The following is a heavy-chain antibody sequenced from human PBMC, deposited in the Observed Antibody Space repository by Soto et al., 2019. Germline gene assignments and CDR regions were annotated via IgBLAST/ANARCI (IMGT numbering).Heavy chain of an antibody. CDR2: ISYDGSNK. J-gene: IGHJ6*02. CDR3: AKDMGRLHPNYGMDV. CDR1: GFTFSTYA. D-gene: IGHD6-6*01. V-gene: IGHV3-30*01. Sequence: PGGSLRLSCPASGFTFSTYAMHWVRQAPGKGLEWVAVISYDGSNKYYADSVKGRFTISRDNSKNTLYLQMNSLRAEDTAVYYCAKDMGRLHPNYGMDVWGQGTTVTVSS.